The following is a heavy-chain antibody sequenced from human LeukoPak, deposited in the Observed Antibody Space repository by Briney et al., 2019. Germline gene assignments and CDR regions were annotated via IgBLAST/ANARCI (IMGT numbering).Heavy chain of an antibody. D-gene: IGHD2-15*01. CDR2: INPSGGST. Sequence: ASVKVSCKASGYTFTIYYMHWVRQAPGQGLEWMGIINPSGGSTSYAQKFQGRVTMTRDTSTSTVYMELSSLRSEDTAVYYCARDFWLGYCSGGSCYRDDAFDIWGQGTMVTVSS. CDR3: ARDFWLGYCSGGSCYRDDAFDI. CDR1: GYTFTIYY. J-gene: IGHJ3*02. V-gene: IGHV1-46*01.